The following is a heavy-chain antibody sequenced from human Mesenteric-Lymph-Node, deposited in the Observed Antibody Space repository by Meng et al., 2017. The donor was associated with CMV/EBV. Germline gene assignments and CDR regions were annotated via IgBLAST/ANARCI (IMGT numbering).Heavy chain of an antibody. D-gene: IGHD2-21*01. V-gene: IGHV3-21*04. J-gene: IGHJ4*02. Sequence: GGSLRLSCAASGFTFTTYNMNWVRQAPGKGLEWVSSISFSSDYIYYTDSVRGRFTISRDNAKNSVYLQMDSLRAEDTAVYYCARGDSYCGGDCYSRWGQGTLVTVSS. CDR3: ARGDSYCGGDCYSR. CDR2: ISFSSDYI. CDR1: GFTFTTYN.